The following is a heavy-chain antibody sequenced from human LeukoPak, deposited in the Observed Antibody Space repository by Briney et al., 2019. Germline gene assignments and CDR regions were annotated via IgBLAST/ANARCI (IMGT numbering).Heavy chain of an antibody. J-gene: IGHJ4*02. CDR1: GFTLRNYW. CDR2: IIQDGSIN. CDR3: ASFVSGCYNNY. Sequence: TGGSLRLSCAASGFTLRNYWMRWVRQAPEKGRECVANIIQDGSINPYVPSMKGRFTISRAHAKNSLYLQMTSLSAEDTAVYYCASFVSGCYNNYWGQGTLATVSS. D-gene: IGHD6-19*01. V-gene: IGHV3-7*01.